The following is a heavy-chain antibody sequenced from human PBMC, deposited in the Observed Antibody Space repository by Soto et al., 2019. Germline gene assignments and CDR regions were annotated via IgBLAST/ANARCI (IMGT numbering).Heavy chain of an antibody. J-gene: IGHJ4*01. D-gene: IGHD1-26*01. CDR1: GFTVSSNY. CDR2: IYSGGST. V-gene: IGHV3-53*02. CDR3: ARDIPTRNSV. Sequence: EVQLVETGGGGIQPGGSLRLSCAASGFTVSSNYMSWVRQAPGKGLDWGSVIYSGGSTYDADSVKGRFTISRDNSKNTLALQLNSRRAEGTAVYYGARDIPTRNSVWGQGTLVTVSS.